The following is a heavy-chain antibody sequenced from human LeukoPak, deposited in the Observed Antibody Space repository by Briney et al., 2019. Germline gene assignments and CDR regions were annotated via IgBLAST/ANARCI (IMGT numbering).Heavy chain of an antibody. V-gene: IGHV3-23*01. CDR3: AKGSDSSGYYEFDY. J-gene: IGHJ4*02. CDR1: GFTFSSYA. D-gene: IGHD3-22*01. Sequence: GGSLRLSCAASGFTFSSYAMSWVRQAPGKGLEWVSAISGSGGSTYYADSVKGRFPISRDNSKNTLYLQMNSLRAEDTAVYYCAKGSDSSGYYEFDYWGQGTLVTVSS. CDR2: ISGSGGST.